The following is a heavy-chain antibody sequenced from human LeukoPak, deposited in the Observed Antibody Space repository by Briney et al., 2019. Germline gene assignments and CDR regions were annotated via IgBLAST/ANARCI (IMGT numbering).Heavy chain of an antibody. D-gene: IGHD6-19*01. CDR3: ARDHGSDWHYFDY. V-gene: IGHV3-48*03. CDR2: ISSSGNTI. Sequence: PGGSLRLSCAASGFTLSSYEMNWVRQAPGKGLEWVSYISSSGNTIYYADSVKGRFTISRDNAKNSLYLQMNSLRAEDTAVYYCARDHGSDWHYFDYWGQGTLVTVSS. CDR1: GFTLSSYE. J-gene: IGHJ4*02.